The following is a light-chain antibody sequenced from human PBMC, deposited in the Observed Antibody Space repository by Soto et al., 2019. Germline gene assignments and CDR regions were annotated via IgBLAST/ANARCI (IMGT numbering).Light chain of an antibody. CDR3: QQYNEWSGCT. CDR1: QRISNN. CDR2: GVY. J-gene: IGKJ2*02. Sequence: EIVMTQSPATLSVSPGERATLSCRASQRISNNLAWYQQKPGQAPRLLIYGVYSRATGVPARFSGSGSGTECTLTVSRLQSEDFAVYYGQQYNEWSGCTVGQGTKLEI. V-gene: IGKV3-15*01.